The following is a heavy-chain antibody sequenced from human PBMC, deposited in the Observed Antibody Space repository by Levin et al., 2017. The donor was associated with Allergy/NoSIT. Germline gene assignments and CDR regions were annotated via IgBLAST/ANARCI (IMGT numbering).Heavy chain of an antibody. CDR1: GFTFSRHG. D-gene: IGHD3-10*01. Sequence: GESLKISCEASGFTFSRHGMHWVRQAPGKGLEWVAVISDDGSQKNHADSVKGRFTISRDNSKNLLFLEMNRLRPEDTALYYFAKDRSARYYYYGMDVWGQGTTVTVSS. CDR3: AKDRSARYYYYGMDV. J-gene: IGHJ6*02. V-gene: IGHV3-30*18. CDR2: ISDDGSQK.